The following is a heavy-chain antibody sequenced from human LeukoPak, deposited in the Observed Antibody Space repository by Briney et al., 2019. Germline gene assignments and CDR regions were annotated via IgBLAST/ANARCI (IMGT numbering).Heavy chain of an antibody. J-gene: IGHJ4*02. CDR2: ISYDGSNK. D-gene: IGHD1-26*01. CDR1: GFTFSSYG. CDR3: AKDQGSGATGFDY. V-gene: IGHV3-30*18. Sequence: GGSLRLSCAASGFTFSSYGMHWVRQAPGKGLEWVAVISYDGSNKYYADSVKGRFTISRDNSKNTLYPQMNSLRAEDTAVYYCAKDQGSGATGFDYWGQGTLVTVSS.